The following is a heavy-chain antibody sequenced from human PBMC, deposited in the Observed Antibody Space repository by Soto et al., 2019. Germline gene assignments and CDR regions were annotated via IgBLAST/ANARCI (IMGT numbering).Heavy chain of an antibody. CDR1: GGSISSSSYY. V-gene: IGHV4-39*01. CDR2: LDYSGST. D-gene: IGHD2-15*01. CDR3: ARQDTVVVGAATPENWCDP. J-gene: IGHJ5*02. Sequence: QLQLQESGPGLVKPSETLSLTCTVSGGSISSSSYYWGWIRPPPGKGLEWIGRLDYSGSTHYNPSLNSRGAISVDTTKNQFCLKLSSVTAADTAVYYCARQDTVVVGAATPENWCDPCGQGTLVTVSS.